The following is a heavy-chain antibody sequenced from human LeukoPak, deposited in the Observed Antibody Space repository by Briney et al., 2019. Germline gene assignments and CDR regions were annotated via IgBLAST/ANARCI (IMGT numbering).Heavy chain of an antibody. V-gene: IGHV3-48*01. J-gene: IGHJ3*02. CDR1: GFSFSSYT. Sequence: PGGSLRLSCAASGFSFSSYTMSWVRQGPGKGLEWVSYISSTSSMIYYADSVKGRFTVSRDNAKNSLYLQMDSLRAEDTAVYYCARGGGSAYDMWGQGTMVTVSS. CDR3: ARGGGSAYDM. D-gene: IGHD1-26*01. CDR2: ISSTSSMI.